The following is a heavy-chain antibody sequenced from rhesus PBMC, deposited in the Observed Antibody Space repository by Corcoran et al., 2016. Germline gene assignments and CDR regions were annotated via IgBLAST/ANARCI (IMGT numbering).Heavy chain of an antibody. CDR1: GCGCSDPA. J-gene: IGHJ4*01. CDR3: ATNWSPDC. Sequence: EVRLVESGGGLARPGGSWRLACAASGCGCSDPAEHGGRQASGQALEWISRISHRGATSWYAHSVRGRFTLSRDNAKNTLSLQMDSLRPEDTAVYYCATNWSPDCWGRAVRVIVSS. D-gene: IGHD6-13*01. CDR2: ISHRGATS. V-gene: IGHV3-59*01.